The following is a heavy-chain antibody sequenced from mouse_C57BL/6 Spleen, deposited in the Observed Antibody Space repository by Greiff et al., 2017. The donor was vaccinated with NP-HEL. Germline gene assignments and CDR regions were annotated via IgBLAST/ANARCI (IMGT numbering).Heavy chain of an antibody. CDR2: INPNNGGT. Sequence: EVKLVESGPELVKPGASVKIPCKASGYTFTDYNMDWVKQSHGKSLEWIGDINPNNGGTIYNQKFKGKATLTVDKSSSTAYMELRSLTSEDTAVYYCARLGGSSSGWYFDVWGTGTTVTVSS. D-gene: IGHD1-1*01. CDR3: ARLGGSSSGWYFDV. V-gene: IGHV1-18*01. CDR1: GYTFTDYN. J-gene: IGHJ1*03.